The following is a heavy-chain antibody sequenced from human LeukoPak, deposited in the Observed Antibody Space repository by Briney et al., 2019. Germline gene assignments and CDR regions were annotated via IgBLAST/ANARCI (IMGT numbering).Heavy chain of an antibody. Sequence: GGSLRLSCAASGFTFSSYAMSWVRQAPGKGLEWVSAISGSGGSTYYADSVKGRFTISRDNSKNTLYLQMNSLRAEDTAVYYCARVRLETKDYGDFLYYYYGMDVWGQGTTVTVSS. CDR3: ARVRLETKDYGDFLYYYYGMDV. CDR1: GFTFSSYA. J-gene: IGHJ6*02. CDR2: ISGSGGST. V-gene: IGHV3-23*01. D-gene: IGHD4-17*01.